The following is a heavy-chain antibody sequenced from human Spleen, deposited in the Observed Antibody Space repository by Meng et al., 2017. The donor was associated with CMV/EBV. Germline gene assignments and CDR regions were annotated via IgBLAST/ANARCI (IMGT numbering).Heavy chain of an antibody. D-gene: IGHD2-15*01. Sequence: GESLKISCAASGFTFSYRSMNWVRQAPGKGLEWVSYISSGGDTIYYADSVKGRFTISRDNTKNSLSLQMNSLRAEDTAFYYCARDGGYCTGDSCFWPYYFDFWGQGALVTVSS. V-gene: IGHV3-48*04. CDR3: ARDGGYCTGDSCFWPYYFDF. CDR2: ISSGGDTI. CDR1: GFTFSYRS. J-gene: IGHJ4*02.